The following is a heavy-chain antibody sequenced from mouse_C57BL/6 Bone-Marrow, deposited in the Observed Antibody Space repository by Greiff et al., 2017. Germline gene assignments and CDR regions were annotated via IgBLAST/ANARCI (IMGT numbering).Heavy chain of an antibody. J-gene: IGHJ4*01. CDR1: GYTFTSYT. V-gene: IGHV1-4*01. CDR2: INPSGGYT. D-gene: IGHD2-12*01. CDR3: ARGCYYNGYAMDY. Sequence: QVQLQQSGAELARPGASVTMSCKASGYTFTSYTMHWVKQRPGQGLEWIGYINPSGGYTKYNHKFKDKATLTADKSSSTAYMQLSSLTSQDSAVYYCARGCYYNGYAMDYWGQGTSVTVSS.